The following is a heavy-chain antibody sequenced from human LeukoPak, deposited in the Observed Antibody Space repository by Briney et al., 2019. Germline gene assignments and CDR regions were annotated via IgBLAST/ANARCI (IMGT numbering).Heavy chain of an antibody. CDR1: GFTFSSYS. Sequence: PGGSLRLSCAASGFTFSSYSMNWVRQAPGKGLEGVSSISSSSSYIYYADSVKGRFTISRDNAKNSLYLQMNSLRAEDTAVYYCARDHHIVATIFGNGAFDIWGQGTMVTVSS. J-gene: IGHJ3*02. CDR2: ISSSSSYI. D-gene: IGHD5-12*01. CDR3: ARDHHIVATIFGNGAFDI. V-gene: IGHV3-21*01.